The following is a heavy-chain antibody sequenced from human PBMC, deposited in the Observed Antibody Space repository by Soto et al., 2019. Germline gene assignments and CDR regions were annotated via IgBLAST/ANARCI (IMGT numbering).Heavy chain of an antibody. CDR1: GDSISSGDYY. V-gene: IGHV4-61*08. CDR2: IYYSGST. J-gene: IGHJ4*02. D-gene: IGHD4-17*01. Sequence: SETLSLTCTVSGDSISSGDYYWSWIRQPPGKGLEWIGCIYYSGSTNYNPSLKSRVTISVDTSKNQFSLKLSSVTAADTAVYYCAPRGYGGNTGSDYWGQGTLVTVSS. CDR3: APRGYGGNTGSDY.